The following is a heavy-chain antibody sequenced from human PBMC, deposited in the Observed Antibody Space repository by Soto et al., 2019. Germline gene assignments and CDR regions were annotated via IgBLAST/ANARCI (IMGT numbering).Heavy chain of an antibody. J-gene: IGHJ4*02. CDR1: GFSFNIFA. Sequence: EVKLLESGGRLVQPGGSLRLSCAASGFSFNIFAMNWVRQAPGQGLEWVSGISGGGGSTYYADSVKGRFTISRDNSNNTLYMQMNSLRAEDTAVYYCAKDPTSYDNRAQFDSWGLGTLVTVSS. CDR3: AKDPTSYDNRAQFDS. CDR2: ISGGGGST. V-gene: IGHV3-23*01. D-gene: IGHD3-22*01.